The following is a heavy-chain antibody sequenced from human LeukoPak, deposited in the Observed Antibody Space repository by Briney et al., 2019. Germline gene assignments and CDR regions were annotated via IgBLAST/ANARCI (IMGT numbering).Heavy chain of an antibody. CDR3: AREDYDILTGHDPFDI. D-gene: IGHD3-9*01. Sequence: ASVTVSFKASGYTFISYGISWVRQAPGQGLEWMGWISSYNGNTHYAQKFQGRITMTTDTSTSTAYMELRSLRSDDTAVYFCAREDYDILTGHDPFDIWGPGTMVTVSS. CDR1: GYTFISYG. CDR2: ISSYNGNT. V-gene: IGHV1-18*04. J-gene: IGHJ3*02.